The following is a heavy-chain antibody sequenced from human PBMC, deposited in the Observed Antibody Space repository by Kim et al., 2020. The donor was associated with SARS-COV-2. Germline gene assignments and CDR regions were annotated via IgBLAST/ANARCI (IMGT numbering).Heavy chain of an antibody. D-gene: IGHD6-13*01. J-gene: IGHJ4*02. CDR3: ARLTYSSSWYTGFDY. V-gene: IGHV4-39*01. Sequence: PSLKSRVTISVDPSKNQFSLKLSSVTAADTAVYYCARLTYSSSWYTGFDYWGQGTLVTVSS.